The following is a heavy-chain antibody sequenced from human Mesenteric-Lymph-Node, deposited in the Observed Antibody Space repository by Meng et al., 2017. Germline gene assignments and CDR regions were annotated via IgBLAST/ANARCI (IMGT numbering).Heavy chain of an antibody. CDR1: GYSISSGYY. J-gene: IGHJ4*02. V-gene: IGHV4-38-2*02. CDR3: ARAGRCCSGYAFDY. Sequence: SETLSLTCTVSGYSISSGYYWGWIRRPPGKGLEWIATIYYGGVTYYNPSLRSRVTISLDTSKNQFSLQLTSVTAADTAVYFCARAGRCCSGYAFDYWGQGTLVTGSS. D-gene: IGHD5-12*01. CDR2: IYYGGVT.